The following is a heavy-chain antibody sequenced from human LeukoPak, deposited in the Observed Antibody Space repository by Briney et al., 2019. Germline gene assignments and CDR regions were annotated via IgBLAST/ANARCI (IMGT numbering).Heavy chain of an antibody. J-gene: IGHJ3*02. Sequence: ASVKVSCKVSGYTLTELSMHWVRQAPGKGLEWMGGFDPEDGETIYVQKFQGRVTMTEDTSTDTSYIELSSLRSEDTAVYYCATFPPAFDIWGQGTMVTVSS. CDR3: ATFPPAFDI. CDR2: FDPEDGET. CDR1: GYTLTELS. V-gene: IGHV1-24*01.